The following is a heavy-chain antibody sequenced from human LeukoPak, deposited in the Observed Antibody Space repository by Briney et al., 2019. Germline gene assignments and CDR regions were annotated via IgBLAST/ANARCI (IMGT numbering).Heavy chain of an antibody. Sequence: SETLSLTCTVSGGSISSGYYWGWIRQPPGKGLEWIGSIYHSGSTYYNPSLKSRVTISVDTSKNQFSLKLSSVTAADTAVYYCARSGRQLWSPFDSNFDYWGQGTLVTVSS. V-gene: IGHV4-38-2*02. D-gene: IGHD5-18*01. CDR3: ARSGRQLWSPFDSNFDY. J-gene: IGHJ4*02. CDR2: IYHSGST. CDR1: GGSISSGYY.